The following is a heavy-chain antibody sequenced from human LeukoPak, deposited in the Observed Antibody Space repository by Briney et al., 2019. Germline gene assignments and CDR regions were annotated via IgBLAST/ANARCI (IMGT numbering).Heavy chain of an antibody. CDR2: ISAYNGNT. Sequence: ASVKVSCKASVYTLIRYGISWVRQAPGQGLEWMGWISAYNGNTNYAQKLQGRVTMTTDTSTSTAYMELRSLRSDDTAVYYCAREELPTLHGIDYWAQGTLVTVSS. J-gene: IGHJ4*02. CDR1: VYTLIRYG. D-gene: IGHD4-11*01. V-gene: IGHV1-18*01. CDR3: AREELPTLHGIDY.